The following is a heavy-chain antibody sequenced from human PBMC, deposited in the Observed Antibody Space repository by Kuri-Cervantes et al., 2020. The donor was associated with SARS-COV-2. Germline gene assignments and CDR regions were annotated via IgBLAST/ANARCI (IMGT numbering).Heavy chain of an antibody. J-gene: IGHJ4*02. CDR3: VIDGDDWNIDY. CDR1: GFTLSCHW. Sequence: GESLKISCAASGFTLSCHWIHWVRQAPGKGLVWVSRIHPDGSYTNNADSVKGRFTPSRDNAKNILFLQMNSLRSEDTAVYYCVIDGDDWNIDYWGQGTQVTVSS. V-gene: IGHV3-74*01. CDR2: IHPDGSYT. D-gene: IGHD1/OR15-1a*01.